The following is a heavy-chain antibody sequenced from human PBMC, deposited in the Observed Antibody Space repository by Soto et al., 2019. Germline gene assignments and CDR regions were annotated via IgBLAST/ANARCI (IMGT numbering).Heavy chain of an antibody. V-gene: IGHV3-30-3*01. CDR2: ISYDGSNK. CDR1: GFTFSSYA. Sequence: ESGGGVVQPGRSLRLSCAASGFTFSSYAMHWVRQAPGKGLEWVAVISYDGSNKYYADSVKGRFTISRDNSKNTLYLQMNSLRAEDTAVYYCARAIHYYGMDVWGQGTTVTVSS. J-gene: IGHJ6*02. CDR3: ARAIHYYGMDV.